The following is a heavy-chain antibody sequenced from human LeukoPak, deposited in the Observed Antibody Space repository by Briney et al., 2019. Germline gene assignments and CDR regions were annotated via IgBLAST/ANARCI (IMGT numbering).Heavy chain of an antibody. D-gene: IGHD6-19*01. CDR3: ARAYGWTYAFDI. CDR2: ISAYNGNT. CDR1: GGTFSSYA. V-gene: IGHV1-18*01. Sequence: ASVKVSCKASGGTFSSYAISWVRQAPGQGLEWMGWISAYNGNTNYAQKLQGRVTMTTDTSTSTAYMELRSLRSDDTAVYYCARAYGWTYAFDIWGQGTMVTVSS. J-gene: IGHJ3*02.